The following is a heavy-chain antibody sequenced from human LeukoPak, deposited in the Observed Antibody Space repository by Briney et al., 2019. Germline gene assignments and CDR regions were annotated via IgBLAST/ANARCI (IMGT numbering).Heavy chain of an antibody. D-gene: IGHD4-17*01. V-gene: IGHV3-48*02. J-gene: IGHJ4*02. CDR3: ARDTLRGFDY. Sequence: GGSLRLSCAGSGFTFSSYSMNWVRRAPGKGREWVSYISSTSSTIYYADSVKGRFTISRDNAKNSLYLQMNRLRDEDTAVYYCARDTLRGFDYWGQGTLVTVSS. CDR2: ISSTSSTI. CDR1: GFTFSSYS.